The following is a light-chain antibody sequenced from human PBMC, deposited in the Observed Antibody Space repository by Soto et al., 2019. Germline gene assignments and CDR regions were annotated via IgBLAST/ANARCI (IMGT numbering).Light chain of an antibody. J-gene: IGLJ1*01. V-gene: IGLV2-14*01. CDR3: SSYTGSSTDV. CDR2: DVS. Sequence: QSVLTQPASVSGSPGQSITISCTGTSSDVGGYNYVSWYQQYPGKAPKLMIYDVSSRPSGVSNRFSGSKSDNTAYLTISGLQAEDEDDYYCSSYTGSSTDVFVTGTKLTVL. CDR1: SSDVGGYNY.